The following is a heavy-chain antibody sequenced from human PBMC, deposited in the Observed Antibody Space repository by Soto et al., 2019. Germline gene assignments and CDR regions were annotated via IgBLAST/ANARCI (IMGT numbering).Heavy chain of an antibody. Sequence: GGSLRLSCAASGFTFSSYAMSWVRQAPGKGLGWVSAISGSGGSTYYADSVKGRCTISRDNSRNRVYLQMNSLRAEDTAVYYCAKKGLGSLATYCTTGDCHYAFDVWGQGTLVTVS. D-gene: IGHD2-8*01. V-gene: IGHV3-23*01. CDR3: AKKGLGSLATYCTTGDCHYAFDV. J-gene: IGHJ3*01. CDR1: GFTFSSYA. CDR2: ISGSGGST.